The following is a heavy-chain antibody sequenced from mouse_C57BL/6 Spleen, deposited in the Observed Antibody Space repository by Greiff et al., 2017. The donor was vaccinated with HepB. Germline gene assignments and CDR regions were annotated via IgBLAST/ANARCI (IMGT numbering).Heavy chain of an antibody. D-gene: IGHD1-1*01. CDR3: ARPIITTVVADY. Sequence: QVHVKQSGAELVKPGASVKLSCKASGYTFTSYWMHWVKQRPGQGLEWIGMIHPNSGSTNYNEKFKSKATLTVDKSSSTAYMQLSSLTSEDSAVYYCARPIITTVVADYWGQGTTLTVSS. V-gene: IGHV1-64*01. CDR1: GYTFTSYW. J-gene: IGHJ2*01. CDR2: IHPNSGST.